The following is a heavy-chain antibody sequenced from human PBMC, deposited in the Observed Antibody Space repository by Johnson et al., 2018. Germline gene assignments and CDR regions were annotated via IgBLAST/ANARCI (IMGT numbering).Heavy chain of an antibody. CDR3: ARGWYYYGSGEFLQHYYYMDV. CDR1: GFTFSSYG. Sequence: QVQLVQSGGGVVQPGRSLRLSCAASGFTFSSYGMHWVRQAPGKGLEWVAVISYDGSNKYYADSVKGRFTISRDNSKNTLYLQMNSLRAEDTAVYYCARGWYYYGSGEFLQHYYYMDVWGKGTTVTVSS. J-gene: IGHJ6*03. V-gene: IGHV3-30*03. CDR2: ISYDGSNK. D-gene: IGHD3-10*01.